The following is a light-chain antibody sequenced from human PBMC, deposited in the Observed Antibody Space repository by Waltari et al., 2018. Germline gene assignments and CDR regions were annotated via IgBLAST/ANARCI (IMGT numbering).Light chain of an antibody. V-gene: IGKV1-17*01. CDR3: PQGNSYPPT. J-gene: IGKJ1*01. CDR1: QGISSY. CDR2: YAN. Sequence: DIQMSQSPSSLSASVGDRVTITCRASQGISSYLNWYQQKPWKAPKRLIYYANSLASGVPSRFSGSGSGTEFTLTISSLQPEDFATYYCPQGNSYPPTFGQGTKVEIK.